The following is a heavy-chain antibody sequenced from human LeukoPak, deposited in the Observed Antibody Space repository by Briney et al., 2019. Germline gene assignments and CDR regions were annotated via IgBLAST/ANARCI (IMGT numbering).Heavy chain of an antibody. D-gene: IGHD2-2*01. CDR2: INHSGST. J-gene: IGHJ3*02. Sequence: PSETLSLTCAVYGGSFSGYYWSWIRQPPGKGLEWIGEINHSGSTNYNPSLKSRVTISVDTSKNQFSLKLSSVTAADTAVYYCRIVVVPAAMVPAHYAFDIWGQGTMVTVSS. CDR3: RIVVVPAAMVPAHYAFDI. V-gene: IGHV4-34*01. CDR1: GGSFSGYY.